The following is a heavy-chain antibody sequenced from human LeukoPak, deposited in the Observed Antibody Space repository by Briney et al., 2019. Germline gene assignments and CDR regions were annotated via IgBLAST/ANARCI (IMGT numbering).Heavy chain of an antibody. J-gene: IGHJ4*02. CDR3: ARVSYYDLGIVDY. CDR1: GGSISSYY. V-gene: IGHV4-59*01. D-gene: IGHD3-3*01. Sequence: SETLSLTCTVSGGSISSYYWSWIRQPPGKGLEWIGYIYYSGSTNYNPSLKSRVTISVDTSKNQFSLKLSSVTAADTAVYYCARVSYYDLGIVDYWGQGTLVTVSS. CDR2: IYYSGST.